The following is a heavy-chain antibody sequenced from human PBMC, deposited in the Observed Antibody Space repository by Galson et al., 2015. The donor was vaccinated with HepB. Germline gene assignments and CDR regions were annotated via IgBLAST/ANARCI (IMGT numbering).Heavy chain of an antibody. J-gene: IGHJ6*02. V-gene: IGHV3-66*04. D-gene: IGHD5-12*01. CDR2: LYSGGST. CDR3: TRRRVATPVDGMDV. CDR1: GFTVDSNY. Sequence: SLRLSCAASGFTVDSNYMSWVRQAPGKGLEWVSVLYSGGSTYYADSVKGRFIISRDNSKNTLYLQMNSLRAEDTALYYCTRRRVATPVDGMDVWGQGTTVTVSS.